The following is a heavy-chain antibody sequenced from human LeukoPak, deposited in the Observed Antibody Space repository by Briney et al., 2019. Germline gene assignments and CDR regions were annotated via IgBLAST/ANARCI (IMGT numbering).Heavy chain of an antibody. CDR3: ARGAHYHDSSEGYDY. D-gene: IGHD3-22*01. CDR2: INPNSGGT. J-gene: IGHJ4*02. Sequence: ASVKVSCKASGYTFTGYYMHWVRQAPGQGLEWMGWINPNSGGTNYAQKFQGRVTMTRDTSISTAYMELSRLRSDATAVYYCARGAHYHDSSEGYDYWGQGTLVTVSS. V-gene: IGHV1-2*02. CDR1: GYTFTGYY.